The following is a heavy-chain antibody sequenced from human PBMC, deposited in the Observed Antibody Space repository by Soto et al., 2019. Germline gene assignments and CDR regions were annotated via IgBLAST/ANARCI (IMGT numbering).Heavy chain of an antibody. CDR3: ASDGREGLSIDV. V-gene: IGHV3-21*01. J-gene: IGHJ6*02. D-gene: IGHD3-10*01. CDR1: GFTFSSYS. CDR2: ISSSGSYI. Sequence: EVQLVESGGGLVKPGGSLRLSCAASGFTFSSYSMNWFRQAPGKGLEWVSSISSSGSYIYYADSVKGRFTISRDNAKNSLYLQMNRLRAEDTAVYSCASDGREGLSIDVWGQGTTVTVSS.